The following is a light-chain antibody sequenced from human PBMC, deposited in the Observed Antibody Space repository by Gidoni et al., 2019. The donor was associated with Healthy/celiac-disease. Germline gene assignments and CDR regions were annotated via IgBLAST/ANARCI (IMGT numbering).Light chain of an antibody. Sequence: DIQMTQSPSSLSASVGDRVTITCRASQSISSYLNWYQQKPGKAPKLLIYAASSLQSGVPSRFSGSGSGTYFTLTISRLQPEDFANYYCQQSYSTPPTFGQGTKLEIK. CDR3: QQSYSTPPT. J-gene: IGKJ2*01. CDR2: AAS. CDR1: QSISSY. V-gene: IGKV1-39*01.